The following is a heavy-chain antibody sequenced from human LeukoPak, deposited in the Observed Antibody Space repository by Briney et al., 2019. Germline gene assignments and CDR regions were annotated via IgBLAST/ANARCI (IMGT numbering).Heavy chain of an antibody. D-gene: IGHD3-22*01. Sequence: GGSLRLSCEVSGFTFTNHWMHWVRQPPGKGLEWVSAISGSGGSTYYADSVKGRFTISRDNSKNTLYLQMNSLRAEDTAVYYCAKDHEGSFYYDSSGYYYFDYWGQGTLVTVSS. CDR2: ISGSGGST. CDR3: AKDHEGSFYYDSSGYYYFDY. V-gene: IGHV3-23*01. CDR1: GFTFTNHW. J-gene: IGHJ4*02.